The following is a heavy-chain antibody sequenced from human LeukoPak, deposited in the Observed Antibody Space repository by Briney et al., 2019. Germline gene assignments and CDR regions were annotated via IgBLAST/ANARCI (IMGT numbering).Heavy chain of an antibody. D-gene: IGHD2-21*01. CDR1: GYTFVGYY. V-gene: IGHV1-2*02. J-gene: IGHJ3*02. CDR2: INPNTGGT. Sequence: GTSVKVSCKTSGYTFVGYYIHWVRQAPGQGLEWVGWINPNTGGTDYAQKFQGRVTMTRDTSISTAYMELSRLESDDTAMYYCAKDVDPDTFDIWGQGTMVTVSS. CDR3: AKDVDPDTFDI.